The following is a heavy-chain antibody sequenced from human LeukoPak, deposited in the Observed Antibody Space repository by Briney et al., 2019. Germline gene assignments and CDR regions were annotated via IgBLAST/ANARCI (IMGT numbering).Heavy chain of an antibody. CDR3: ARESSSSGWYGDY. CDR2: ISSSSSTI. CDR1: GFTFSSYS. V-gene: IGHV3-48*04. J-gene: IGHJ4*02. Sequence: PGGSLRLSCAASGFTFSSYSMNWVRQAPGKGLEWVSYISSSSSTIYYADSVKGRFTISRDNAKNSLYLQMNSLRAEDTAVYYCARESSSSGWYGDYWGQGTLVTVSS. D-gene: IGHD6-19*01.